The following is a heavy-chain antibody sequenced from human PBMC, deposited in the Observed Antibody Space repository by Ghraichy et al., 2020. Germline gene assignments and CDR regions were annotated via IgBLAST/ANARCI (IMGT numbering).Heavy chain of an antibody. V-gene: IGHV3-48*02. D-gene: IGHD2-21*01. CDR1: GFTFSSYS. CDR3: ARDRIWSFDY. Sequence: GGSLRLSCAASGFTFSSYSMNWVRQAPGKGLEWISYIGSSSSTIYYADSVKGRFTISRDNAKNSLFLQMNSLRDEDTAVYYCARDRIWSFDYWGQGTLVTVSS. J-gene: IGHJ4*02. CDR2: IGSSSSTI.